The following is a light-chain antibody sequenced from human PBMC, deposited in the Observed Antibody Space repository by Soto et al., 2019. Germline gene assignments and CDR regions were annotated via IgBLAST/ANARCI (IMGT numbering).Light chain of an antibody. J-gene: IGKJ4*01. Sequence: EIVMTQSASTLSVSPGERVTLSCRASQSVSSNLAWYQQKPGQAPRLLIYGASTRATGIPARFSGSGSGTEFTLTISSLQSEDFAVYYCQQYNVWPPLTFGGGTKVDIK. CDR1: QSVSSN. CDR2: GAS. CDR3: QQYNVWPPLT. V-gene: IGKV3-15*01.